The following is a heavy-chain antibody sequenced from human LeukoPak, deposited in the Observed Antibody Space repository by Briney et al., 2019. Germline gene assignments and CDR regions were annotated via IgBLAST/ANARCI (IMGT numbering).Heavy chain of an antibody. Sequence: PGGSLRLPCAAAGFTFSDYHMNWVRHAPGKGLEWVSSITSSSSYIYYADSVKGRFTISRDNAKNSLYLQMNSLRAEDTAVYYCARDPYSGSYSAYYYYYMDVWGKGTTVTVSS. J-gene: IGHJ6*03. V-gene: IGHV3-21*01. CDR3: ARDPYSGSYSAYYYYYMDV. CDR1: GFTFSDYH. D-gene: IGHD1-26*01. CDR2: ITSSSSYI.